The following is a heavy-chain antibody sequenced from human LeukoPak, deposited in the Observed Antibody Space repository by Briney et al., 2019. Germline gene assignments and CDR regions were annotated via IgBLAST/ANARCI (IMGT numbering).Heavy chain of an antibody. CDR2: INHSGST. Sequence: PSETLSLTCAVYGGSFSGYYWSWIRQPPGKGLEWIGEINHSGSTNYNPSLKSRVTISVDTSKNQFSLKLSSVTAANTAVYYCARGASTFDYWGQGTLVTVSS. J-gene: IGHJ4*02. CDR1: GGSFSGYY. V-gene: IGHV4-34*01. CDR3: ARGASTFDY.